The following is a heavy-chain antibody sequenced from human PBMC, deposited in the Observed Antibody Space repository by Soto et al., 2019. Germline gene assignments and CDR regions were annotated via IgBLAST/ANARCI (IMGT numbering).Heavy chain of an antibody. V-gene: IGHV1-8*02. CDR3: ARNLYNTGDFDH. Sequence: QVQLMQSGAEVRKLGASVTVSCKASGYTFTDYDINWVRQATGQGLEWLGWMTPNSGNTGYAQKFQGRVTMTRDTSRSTAYMELSSLTSEDTAVYYCARNLYNTGDFDHWGQGTLVTVSS. CDR1: GYTFTDYD. D-gene: IGHD3-16*01. J-gene: IGHJ4*02. CDR2: MTPNSGNT.